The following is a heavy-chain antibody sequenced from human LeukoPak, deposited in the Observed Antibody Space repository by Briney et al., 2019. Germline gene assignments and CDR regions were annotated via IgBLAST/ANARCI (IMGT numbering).Heavy chain of an antibody. CDR3: ARERGSSSSNTNGYFDY. CDR2: ISGSGGTT. V-gene: IGHV3-23*01. Sequence: GGSLRLSCAASGFTFSNYAMSWVRQAPGKGLEWVSVISGSGGTTYSADSMKGRFTISRDNSKNTVYLQMNSLRAEDTAAYYCARERGSSSSNTNGYFDYWGQGALVTVSA. J-gene: IGHJ4*02. D-gene: IGHD2-8*01. CDR1: GFTFSNYA.